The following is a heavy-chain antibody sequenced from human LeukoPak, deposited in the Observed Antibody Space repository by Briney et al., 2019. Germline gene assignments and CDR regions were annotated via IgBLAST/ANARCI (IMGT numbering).Heavy chain of an antibody. Sequence: PSETLSLTCTVSGGSISSYYWSWIRQPPGKGLEWIGYIYYSGSTNYNPSLKSRVTISVDTSKNQFSLKLNSVTAADTAVYYCARVFREPHEYYMDVWGKGTTVTVSS. CDR1: GGSISSYY. V-gene: IGHV4-59*01. D-gene: IGHD3-10*02. CDR3: ARVFREPHEYYMDV. CDR2: IYYSGST. J-gene: IGHJ6*03.